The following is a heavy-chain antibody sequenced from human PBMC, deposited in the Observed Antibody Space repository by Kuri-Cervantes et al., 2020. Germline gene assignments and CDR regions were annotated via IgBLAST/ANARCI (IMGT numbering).Heavy chain of an antibody. D-gene: IGHD3-22*01. CDR1: GGSFSGYY. V-gene: IGHV4-34*01. CDR2: INHSGST. Sequence: SETLSLTCAVYGGSFSGYYWSWIRQPPGKGLEWIGEINHSGSTNYNPSLKSRDTISVDTSKNQFSLKLSSVTAADTAVYYCARVGEADYYDSSGYYNWFDPWGQGTLVTVSS. CDR3: ARVGEADYYDSSGYYNWFDP. J-gene: IGHJ5*02.